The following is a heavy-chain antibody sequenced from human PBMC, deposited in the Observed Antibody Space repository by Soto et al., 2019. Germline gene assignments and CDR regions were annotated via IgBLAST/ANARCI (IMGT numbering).Heavy chain of an antibody. J-gene: IGHJ4*02. CDR2: VWADGSSK. CDR3: ATLEGTGTYGEMGY. CDR1: GLTLSNYA. Sequence: QVHLVESGGGVVQPGRSLRLSCAASGLTLSNYAIHWVRQAPGKGLEWVAVVWADGSSKHEAASVKGRFSISRDDSNNTVYLQMNSLRADESAIYYCATLEGTGTYGEMGYWGQGTLVTVSS. V-gene: IGHV3-33*08. D-gene: IGHD2-8*02.